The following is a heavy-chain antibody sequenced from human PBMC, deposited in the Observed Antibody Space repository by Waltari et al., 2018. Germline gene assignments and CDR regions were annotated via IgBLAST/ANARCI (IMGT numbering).Heavy chain of an antibody. CDR2: IYYSGST. CDR1: GGSISSHY. D-gene: IGHD6-19*01. Sequence: QVQLPESGPGLVKPSETLSLTCPVSGGSISSHYWSWIRQPPGKGLEWIGYIYYSGSTNYNPSLKSRVTISVDTSKNQFSLKLSSVTAADTAVYYCARGGSAVAAYGPLGYWGQGTLVTGSS. V-gene: IGHV4-59*11. J-gene: IGHJ4*02. CDR3: ARGGSAVAAYGPLGY.